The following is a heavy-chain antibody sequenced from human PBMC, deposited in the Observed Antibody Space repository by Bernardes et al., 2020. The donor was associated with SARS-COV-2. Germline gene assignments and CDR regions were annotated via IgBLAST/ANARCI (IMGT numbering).Heavy chain of an antibody. D-gene: IGHD3-16*01. CDR1: GFSVSDYW. V-gene: IGHV3-74*01. J-gene: IGHJ3*02. CDR2: IDGYGSAT. CDR3: GRDPGGVRNMNDAIDI. Sequence: GGSLRLSCAASGFSVSDYWMHWVRQTPEKGLVWVSRIDGYGSATSYADSVKGRFTISRDNAKNTLYLQMNSLRAEDTAIYYCGRDPGGVRNMNDAIDIWGQGTMVTVSS.